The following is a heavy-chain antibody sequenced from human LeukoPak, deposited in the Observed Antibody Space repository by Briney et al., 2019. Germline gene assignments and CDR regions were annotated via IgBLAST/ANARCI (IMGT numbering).Heavy chain of an antibody. J-gene: IGHJ4*02. CDR1: GYTFTGYN. Sequence: ASVKVSCKASGYTFTGYNMHWVRQAPGQGLEWMGWINPNNGGTIYAQKFRGRVTMTRDTSISTAYMELSSLRSDDTAVYYCARPLNDYTFDYWGQGTLVIVSS. V-gene: IGHV1-2*02. CDR3: ARPLNDYTFDY. D-gene: IGHD4-11*01. CDR2: INPNNGGT.